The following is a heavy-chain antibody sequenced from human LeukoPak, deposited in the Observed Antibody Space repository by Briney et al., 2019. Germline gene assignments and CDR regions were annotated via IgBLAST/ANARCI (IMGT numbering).Heavy chain of an antibody. Sequence: SETLSLTCTVSGGSISSGSYYWSWIRQPPGKGLEWIGSIYHSGSTYYKPSLKSRVTISVDTSKNQFSLKLSSVTAADTAVYYCARAFYGSSWYHKEDFFDYWGQGAPVTVSS. V-gene: IGHV4-39*07. CDR1: GGSISSGSYY. D-gene: IGHD6-13*01. CDR2: IYHSGST. CDR3: ARAFYGSSWYHKEDFFDY. J-gene: IGHJ4*02.